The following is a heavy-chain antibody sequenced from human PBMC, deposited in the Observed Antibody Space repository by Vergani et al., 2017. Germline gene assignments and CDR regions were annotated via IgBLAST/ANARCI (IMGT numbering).Heavy chain of an antibody. D-gene: IGHD6-13*01. J-gene: IGHJ4*02. Sequence: QVQLVESGGGVVQPGRSLRLSCAASGFTFSSYGMHWVRQAPGKGLEWVAVIWYDGSNKYYADSVKGRFTISRDNSKNTLYLQMNSLRAEDTAVYYCAREXQQLVRLPTYYFDYWGQGTLVTVSS. CDR1: GFTFSSYG. V-gene: IGHV3-33*01. CDR3: AREXQQLVRLPTYYFDY. CDR2: IWYDGSNK.